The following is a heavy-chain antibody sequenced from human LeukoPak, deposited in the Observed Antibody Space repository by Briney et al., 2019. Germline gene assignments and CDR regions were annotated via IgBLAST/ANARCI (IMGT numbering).Heavy chain of an antibody. CDR3: ARGRLDAAEGFDY. D-gene: IGHD5-18*01. CDR1: GGSISSGGYY. V-gene: IGHV4-31*03. CDR2: IYYSGST. Sequence: PSQTLSLTCTVSGGSISSGGYYWSWIRQHPGKGLEWIGYIYYSGSTYYNPSLKRRVTISVDTSKNQYSPKLSSVTAADTAVYYCARGRLDAAEGFDYWGQGTLVTVSS. J-gene: IGHJ4*02.